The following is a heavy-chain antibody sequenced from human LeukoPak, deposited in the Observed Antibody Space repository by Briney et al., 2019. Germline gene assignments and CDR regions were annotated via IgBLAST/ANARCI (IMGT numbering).Heavy chain of an antibody. V-gene: IGHV1-2*02. CDR3: ARDLSSKRRLGGFFDY. D-gene: IGHD3-16*01. Sequence: GASVKVSCKASGYTFTGYYIHWVRPAPGQGLEWMGWINPNSGGTNYAQKFQGRVTMTRDTSISTAYMELSRLRSDDTAVYYCARDLSSKRRLGGFFDYWGQGTLVTVSS. CDR1: GYTFTGYY. CDR2: INPNSGGT. J-gene: IGHJ4*02.